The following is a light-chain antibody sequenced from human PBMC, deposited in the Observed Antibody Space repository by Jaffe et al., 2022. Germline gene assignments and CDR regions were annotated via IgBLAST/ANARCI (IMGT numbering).Light chain of an antibody. Sequence: QSALTQPPSVSAAPGQKVTISCSGTFSNIGSEYVSWHQQLPGAAPKLLIYDDNKRPSGIPDRFSGSKSGTSVTLAITGLQTGDEADYYCVTWDRSLSVVVFGGGTKLTVL. CDR1: FSNIGSEY. CDR2: DDN. V-gene: IGLV1-51*01. J-gene: IGLJ3*02. CDR3: VTWDRSLSVVV.